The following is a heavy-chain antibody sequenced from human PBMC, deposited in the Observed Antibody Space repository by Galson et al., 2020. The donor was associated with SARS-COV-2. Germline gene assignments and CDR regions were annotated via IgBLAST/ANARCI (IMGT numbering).Heavy chain of an antibody. D-gene: IGHD4-17*01. CDR3: ARDMTFARMTTVSTLGY. CDR1: GFTFSSYG. Sequence: GESLKISCAASGFTFSSYGMHWVRQAPGKGLEWVAVIWYDGSNKYYADSVKSRFTISRDNSKNTLYLQMNSLRAEDTAVYYCARDMTFARMTTVSTLGYWGQGTLVTVSS. CDR2: IWYDGSNK. J-gene: IGHJ4*02. V-gene: IGHV3-33*01.